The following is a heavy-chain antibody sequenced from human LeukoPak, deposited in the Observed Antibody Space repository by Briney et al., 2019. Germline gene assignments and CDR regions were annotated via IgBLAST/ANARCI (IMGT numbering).Heavy chain of an antibody. CDR3: ARQKYQLLNDY. J-gene: IGHJ4*02. CDR2: INPDGSST. CDR1: GFTFSSYW. Sequence: GRSLRLSCAASGFTFSSYWMHWVRQAPGKGLVWVSRINPDGSSTSYADSVKGRFTISRDNAKNTLYLQMSSLRAEDTAVYYCARQKYQLLNDYWGQGTLVTVSS. V-gene: IGHV3-74*01. D-gene: IGHD2-2*01.